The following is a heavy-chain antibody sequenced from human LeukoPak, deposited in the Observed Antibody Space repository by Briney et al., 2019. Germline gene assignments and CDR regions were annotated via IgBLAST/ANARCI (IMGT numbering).Heavy chain of an antibody. Sequence: GGSLRLSCAASGFTFRSYWMHWVRQAPGKGLVWVSRINSDGSSTSYADSMKGRFTISRDSAKNTLYLQMNSLRAEDTAVYYCARASSGWSPFDYWGQGTLVTVSS. CDR3: ARASSGWSPFDY. CDR1: GFTFRSYW. J-gene: IGHJ4*02. CDR2: INSDGSST. D-gene: IGHD6-19*01. V-gene: IGHV3-74*01.